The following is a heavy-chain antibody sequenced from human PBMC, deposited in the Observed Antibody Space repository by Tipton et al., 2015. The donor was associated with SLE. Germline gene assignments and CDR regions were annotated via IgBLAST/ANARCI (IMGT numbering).Heavy chain of an antibody. CDR2: IYYSGST. CDR3: ARGGSGYYPDY. CDR1: GGSISSHY. V-gene: IGHV4-59*11. J-gene: IGHJ4*02. Sequence: TLSLTCTVSGGSISSHYWSWIRQPPGKGLEWIGYIYYSGSTNHNPSLKSRVTISIDTSKNQFSLKLSSVTAADTAVYYCARGGSGYYPDYWGQGTLVTVSS. D-gene: IGHD3-3*01.